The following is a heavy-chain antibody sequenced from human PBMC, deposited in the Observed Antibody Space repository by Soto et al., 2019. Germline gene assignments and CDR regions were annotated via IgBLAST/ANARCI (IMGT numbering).Heavy chain of an antibody. CDR1: GFTFSTYA. Sequence: GGSLRLSCAASGFTFSTYAMSWVRQAPGKRLEWVSAISGSDSGTYHANSVKGRFTISRDNFKNSLYLQMNSLRAEDTAVYYCARDEIRFSWAYGMDVWGQGTTVTVSS. J-gene: IGHJ6*02. V-gene: IGHV3-23*01. D-gene: IGHD3-3*01. CDR3: ARDEIRFSWAYGMDV. CDR2: ISGSDSGT.